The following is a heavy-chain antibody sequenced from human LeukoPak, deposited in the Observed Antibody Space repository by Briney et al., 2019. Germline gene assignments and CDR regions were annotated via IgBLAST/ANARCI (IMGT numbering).Heavy chain of an antibody. V-gene: IGHV1-2*06. CDR2: INPNSGGT. CDR3: ARFYDSSGYHNN. CDR1: GYTFTGYY. D-gene: IGHD3-22*01. Sequence: ASVKVSCKASGYTFTGYYMHWVRQAPGQGLEWMGRINPNSGGTNYAQKFQGRVTMTRDTSISTAYMELSRLRSDDTAVYYCARFYDSSGYHNNWGQGTPVTVSP. J-gene: IGHJ4*02.